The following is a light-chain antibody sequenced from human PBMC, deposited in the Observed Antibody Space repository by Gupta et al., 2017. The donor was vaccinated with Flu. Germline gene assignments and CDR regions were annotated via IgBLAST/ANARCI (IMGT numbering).Light chain of an antibody. CDR2: SAF. V-gene: IGKV1-39*01. Sequence: PSSLSASVGDRVTVTCRASQSISTYLNWYQQQPGKAPKLRIYSAFNLPSGVPSRFSGIGSGTDFTLTISSLQPEDFATYYCQQTYSVPQTFGQGTKVEVK. J-gene: IGKJ1*01. CDR3: QQTYSVPQT. CDR1: QSISTY.